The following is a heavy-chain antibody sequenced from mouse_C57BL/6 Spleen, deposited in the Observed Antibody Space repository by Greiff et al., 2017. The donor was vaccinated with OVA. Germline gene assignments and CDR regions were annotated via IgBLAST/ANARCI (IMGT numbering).Heavy chain of an antibody. Sequence: VQLQQSGAELVKPGASVKISCKASGYTFTDDYINWVKQRPGQGLEWIGKIGPGSGSTSYNEKFKGKATLTADKSSSAAYMQLSSLTSEDSAVYFCARERITTVVYWYVDVWGTGTTVTVSS. V-gene: IGHV1-77*01. D-gene: IGHD1-1*01. CDR2: IGPGSGST. CDR1: GYTFTDDY. CDR3: ARERITTVVYWYVDV. J-gene: IGHJ1*03.